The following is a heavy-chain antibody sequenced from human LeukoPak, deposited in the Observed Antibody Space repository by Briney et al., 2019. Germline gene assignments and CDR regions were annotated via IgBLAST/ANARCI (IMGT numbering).Heavy chain of an antibody. J-gene: IGHJ6*02. Sequence: PGGSLRLSCAASGFTFSSYAMHWVRQAPGKGLVWVSRINSDGSSTSYADSVKGRFTISRDNAKNTLYLQMNSLRAEDTAVYYCARDLGLRRDSAGMDVWGQGTTVTVSS. V-gene: IGHV3-74*01. CDR2: INSDGSST. CDR3: ARDLGLRRDSAGMDV. CDR1: GFTFSSYA. D-gene: IGHD4-17*01.